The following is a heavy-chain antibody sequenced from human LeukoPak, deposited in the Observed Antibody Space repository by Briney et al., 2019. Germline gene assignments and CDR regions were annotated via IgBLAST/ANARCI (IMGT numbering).Heavy chain of an antibody. J-gene: IGHJ2*01. CDR1: GYSFTSYW. Sequence: GESLKISCKGSGYSFTSYWIGWVRQMPGKGLEWMGIIYPGDSDTRYSPSFQGQVTISADESISTAYLQWSSLKASDTAMYYCARQVAVAGTIWYFDLWGRGTLVTVSS. D-gene: IGHD6-19*01. V-gene: IGHV5-51*01. CDR2: IYPGDSDT. CDR3: ARQVAVAGTIWYFDL.